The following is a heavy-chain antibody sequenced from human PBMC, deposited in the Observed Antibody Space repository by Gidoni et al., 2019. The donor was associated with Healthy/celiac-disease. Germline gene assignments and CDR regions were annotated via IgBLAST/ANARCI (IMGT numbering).Heavy chain of an antibody. J-gene: IGHJ6*03. Sequence: QVQLQESGPGLVKPSETLSLTCTVSGGSISSYYWSWIRQPPGKGLEWIGYIYYSGSTNYNPSLKSRVTISVDTSKNQFSLKLSSVTAADTAVYYCARCSSSYYYYYYMDVWGKGTTVTVSS. V-gene: IGHV4-59*01. CDR1: GGSISSYY. CDR2: IYYSGST. D-gene: IGHD6-6*01. CDR3: ARCSSSYYYYYYMDV.